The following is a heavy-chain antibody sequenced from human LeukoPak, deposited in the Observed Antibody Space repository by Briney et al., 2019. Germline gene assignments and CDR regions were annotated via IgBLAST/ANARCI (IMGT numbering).Heavy chain of an antibody. D-gene: IGHD3-9*01. CDR3: ARVVLAGDWLAPYNWFDP. Sequence: SVKVSCKASGGTFSSYAISWVRQAPGQGLEWMGGIIPIFGTANYAQKFQGRVTITADESTSTAYMELSSLRSEDTAVYYCARVVLAGDWLAPYNWFDPWGQGTLVTVSS. CDR2: IIPIFGTA. CDR1: GGTFSSYA. J-gene: IGHJ5*02. V-gene: IGHV1-69*13.